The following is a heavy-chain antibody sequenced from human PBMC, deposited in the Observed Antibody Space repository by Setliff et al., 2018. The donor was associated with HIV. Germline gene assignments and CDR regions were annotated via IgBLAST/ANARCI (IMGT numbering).Heavy chain of an antibody. D-gene: IGHD4-17*01. CDR1: GYTFTSYG. V-gene: IGHV1-18*01. CDR3: ARDKRSFYGDYEGGAFDI. J-gene: IGHJ3*02. CDR2: ISAYNGNT. Sequence: GASVKVSCKASGYTFTSYGISWVRQAPGQGLEWMGWISAYNGNTNYAQKLQGRVTMTTDTSTSTAYMELRSLRSDDTAVYYCARDKRSFYGDYEGGAFDIWGQGTMVTVSS.